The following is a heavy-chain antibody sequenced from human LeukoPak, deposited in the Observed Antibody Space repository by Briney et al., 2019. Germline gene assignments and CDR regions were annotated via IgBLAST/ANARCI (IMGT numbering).Heavy chain of an antibody. Sequence: GGSLRLSCAASGFTFSHYWMSWVRQSPGKGLEWVTTIKNDGGDTLYAVSVKGRLTSSRDDAKSSLFLQFHSLRVDDTAVYYCTRLAPGSSRDYWGQGTLVTVSP. D-gene: IGHD2-15*01. V-gene: IGHV3-7*01. CDR1: GFTFSHYW. J-gene: IGHJ4*02. CDR2: IKNDGGDT. CDR3: TRLAPGSSRDY.